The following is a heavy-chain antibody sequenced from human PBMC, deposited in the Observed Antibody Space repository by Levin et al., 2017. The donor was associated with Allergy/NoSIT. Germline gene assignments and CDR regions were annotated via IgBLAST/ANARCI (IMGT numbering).Heavy chain of an antibody. Sequence: SLKISCAASGFTFDDYAMHWVRQAPGKGLEWVSGISWNSGNIGYADSVKGRFTISRDNAKNSLYLQMNSLRAEDTALYYCAKDPYSSSLLSLFDYWGQGTLVTVSS. CDR2: ISWNSGNI. CDR3: AKDPYSSSLLSLFDY. D-gene: IGHD6-6*01. J-gene: IGHJ4*02. CDR1: GFTFDDYA. V-gene: IGHV3-9*01.